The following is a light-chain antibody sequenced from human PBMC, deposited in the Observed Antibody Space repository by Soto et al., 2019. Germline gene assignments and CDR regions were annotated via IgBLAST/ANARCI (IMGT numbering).Light chain of an antibody. J-gene: IGLJ1*01. CDR3: SSYTSSSTLYV. Sequence: QSALTQPASVSGSPGQSFTISCTGTSSDVGGYNYVSWYQQHPGKAPKLMIYDVSNRPSGVSNRFSGSKSGNTASLTISGPQAEDEADYYCSSYTSSSTLYVFGTGTKLTVL. CDR1: SSDVGGYNY. V-gene: IGLV2-14*01. CDR2: DVS.